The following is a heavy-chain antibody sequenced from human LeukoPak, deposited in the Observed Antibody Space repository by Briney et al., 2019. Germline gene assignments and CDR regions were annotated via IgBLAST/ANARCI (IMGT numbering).Heavy chain of an antibody. V-gene: IGHV3-30*02. CDR1: GFTFSSYG. CDR2: IRYDGSNK. CDR3: AKVSGGYSYGSDWFDP. D-gene: IGHD5-18*01. Sequence: PGGSLRLSCAASGFTFSSYGMHWVRQAPGKGLEWVAFIRYDGSNKYYADSVKGRFTISRDNSKNTLYLQMNSLRAEDTAVYYCAKVSGGYSYGSDWFDPWGQGTLVTVSS. J-gene: IGHJ5*02.